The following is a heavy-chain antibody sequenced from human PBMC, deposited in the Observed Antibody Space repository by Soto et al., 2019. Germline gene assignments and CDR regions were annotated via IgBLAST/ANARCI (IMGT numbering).Heavy chain of an antibody. V-gene: IGHV3-30-3*01. CDR3: ARDPVLAFVAAYYFDY. CDR2: ISYDGSNK. Sequence: QVQLVESGGGVVQPGRPLRLSCAASGFTFSSYAMHWVRQAPGKGLEWVAVISYDGSNKYYADSVKGRFTISRDNSKNTLYLQMNSLRAEDTAVYYCARDPVLAFVAAYYFDYWGQGTLVTVSS. D-gene: IGHD6-19*01. CDR1: GFTFSSYA. J-gene: IGHJ4*02.